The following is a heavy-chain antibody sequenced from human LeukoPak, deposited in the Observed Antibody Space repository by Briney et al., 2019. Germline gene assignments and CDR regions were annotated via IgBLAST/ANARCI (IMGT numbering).Heavy chain of an antibody. J-gene: IGHJ3*02. CDR3: ASGHGSVHDAFDI. D-gene: IGHD3-10*01. Sequence: ASVKVSCKASGYTFTGYYMHWVRQAPGQGLEWMGWINPNSGGTNYAQKFQGWVTMTRDTSISTAYMELSRLRSDDTVVYYCASGHGSVHDAFDIWGQGTMVTVSS. V-gene: IGHV1-2*04. CDR1: GYTFTGYY. CDR2: INPNSGGT.